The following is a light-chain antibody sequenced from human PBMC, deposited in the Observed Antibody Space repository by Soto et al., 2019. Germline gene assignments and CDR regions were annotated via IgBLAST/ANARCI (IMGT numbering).Light chain of an antibody. J-gene: IGLJ2*01. V-gene: IGLV1-51*01. CDR3: GTWDSRLRVVV. Sequence: QSVLTQPPSVSAAPRQKVAISCSGSSSNIGNNYVSWYHRVPGSAPKILIYDNNERPSGIPDRFSGSKSGTSATLDITGLQTGDEGDYYCGTWDSRLRVVVFGGGTKLTVL. CDR2: DNN. CDR1: SSNIGNNY.